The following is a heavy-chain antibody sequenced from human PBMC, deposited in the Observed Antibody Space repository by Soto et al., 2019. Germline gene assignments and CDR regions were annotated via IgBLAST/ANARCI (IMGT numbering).Heavy chain of an antibody. CDR2: IYYSGST. D-gene: IGHD1-1*01. CDR3: ARDSSVANCWYFDL. J-gene: IGHJ2*01. CDR1: GGSISSGGNY. Sequence: QVQLQETGPGLVKPSQTLSLTCTVSGGSISSGGNYWSWIRQHPGTGLAWIGYIYYSGSTYYNPSLRSRVIISEDSPHNQFSLVLSSVTSGDTAVYYCARDSSVANCWYFDLLGRGPLVTVSA. V-gene: IGHV4-31*03.